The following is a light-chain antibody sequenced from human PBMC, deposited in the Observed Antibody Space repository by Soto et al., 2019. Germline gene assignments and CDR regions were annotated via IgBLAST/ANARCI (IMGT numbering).Light chain of an antibody. CDR3: QQYNNWPQT. J-gene: IGKJ2*01. CDR2: GAA. Sequence: EIVMTQSPATLSVSPGERATLSCMASQSVSSNLPWYQQKPGQAPRLLIYGAATRATVIPARFSGSGSGTEFTLSISSLQSEDCAVYYCQQYNNWPQTFGQGTKLEIK. CDR1: QSVSSN. V-gene: IGKV3-15*01.